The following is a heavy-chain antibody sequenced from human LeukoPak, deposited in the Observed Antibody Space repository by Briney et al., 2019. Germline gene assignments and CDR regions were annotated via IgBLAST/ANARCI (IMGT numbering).Heavy chain of an antibody. CDR1: GFTFSNAW. V-gene: IGHV3-15*01. CDR3: TIDAFGGVIVIPS. J-gene: IGHJ4*02. D-gene: IGHD3-16*02. Sequence: GGSLRLACAASGFTFSNAWMSWVRQAPGKGLEWVGRIKSKTDGGTTDYAAPVKGRFTISRDDSKNTLYLQMNSLKTEDTAVYYCTIDAFGGVIVIPSRGQGTLVTVSS. CDR2: IKSKTDGGTT.